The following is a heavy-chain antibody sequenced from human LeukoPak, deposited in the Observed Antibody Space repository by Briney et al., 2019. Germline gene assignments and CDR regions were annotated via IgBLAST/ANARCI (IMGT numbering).Heavy chain of an antibody. D-gene: IGHD2-2*01. CDR2: IYYSGTT. CDR3: VRSGDSTSAVGAYWYGMDV. J-gene: IGHJ6*02. V-gene: IGHV4-61*01. CDR1: GGFVSSAIYY. Sequence: SETLSLTCTVSGGFVSSAIYYWCWLRQPPGKGGEGSGYIYYSGTTNYTPSLESRVTISVDTSKTQSSLKASSVTAADTAVYYCVRSGDSTSAVGAYWYGMDVWGQGTTVTVSS.